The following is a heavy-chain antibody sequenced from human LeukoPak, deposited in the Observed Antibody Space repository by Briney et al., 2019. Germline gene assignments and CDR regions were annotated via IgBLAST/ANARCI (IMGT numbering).Heavy chain of an antibody. J-gene: IGHJ4*02. CDR2: ISTYNGNT. Sequence: ASVKVSCKASGYTFNNYGISWVRQVPGQGLEWMAWISTYNGNTNYAQNLQGRVTVTTDTSTSTAYMELRSLRSDDTAVYYCARGGYCNGANCYPFVYWGQGTLVTVSS. D-gene: IGHD2-15*01. CDR1: GYTFNNYG. V-gene: IGHV1-18*01. CDR3: ARGGYCNGANCYPFVY.